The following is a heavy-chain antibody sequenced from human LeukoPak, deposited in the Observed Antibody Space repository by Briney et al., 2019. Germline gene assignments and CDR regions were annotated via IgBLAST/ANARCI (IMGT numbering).Heavy chain of an antibody. D-gene: IGHD3-22*01. CDR3: ASTPYYYDSSGRGAFDI. V-gene: IGHV3-30-3*01. J-gene: IGHJ3*02. Sequence: HPGGSLRLSCAASGFTFCSYAMHWVRQAPGQGLEWVAVISNDGSNKYYADSGKGRFTISRDNSKNALYLQMNSLRAEDTAVYYCASTPYYYDSSGRGAFDIWGQGTMVTVSS. CDR1: GFTFCSYA. CDR2: ISNDGSNK.